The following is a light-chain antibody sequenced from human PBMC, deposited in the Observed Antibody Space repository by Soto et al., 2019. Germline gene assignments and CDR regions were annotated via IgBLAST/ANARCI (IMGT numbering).Light chain of an antibody. J-gene: IGKJ1*01. CDR3: QQYVTSPWT. CDR1: QSVRSSY. CDR2: GAS. Sequence: EIVLTQSPGTVSLSPGERATLSCRASQSVRSSYLAWYQQKPGQSPRLLIYGASNRATGIPDRFSGSGSGTDFTLTISRLEPEDFAVYYCQQYVTSPWTFGQGTKVEIK. V-gene: IGKV3-20*01.